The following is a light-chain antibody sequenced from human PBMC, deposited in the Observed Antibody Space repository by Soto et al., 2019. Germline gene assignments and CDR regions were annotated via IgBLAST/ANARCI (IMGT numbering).Light chain of an antibody. CDR2: GAS. V-gene: IGKV3-20*01. CDR1: QSVSSSY. CDR3: QQYGSSPLT. J-gene: IGKJ4*01. Sequence: EIVLTQSPGTLSLSPGERATLSCRASQSVSSSYLAWYQQKPGQAPRLLIYGASTRATGIPDRFSGSGSATDFNFTISRLESEDFAVYFCQQYGSSPLTFGGGTKVEIK.